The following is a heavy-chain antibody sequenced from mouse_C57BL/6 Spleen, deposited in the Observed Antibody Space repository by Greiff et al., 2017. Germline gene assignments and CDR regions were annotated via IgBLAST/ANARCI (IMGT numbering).Heavy chain of an antibody. CDR2: IYPSDSDT. V-gene: IGHV1-74*01. Sequence: QVQLQQPGAELVKPGASVKMSCKASGYTFTSYWMHWVKQRPGQGLEWIGRIYPSDSDTNYNQKFKGKATLTVDKSSSTSYMQLSSLTSDASAVYYCAGWLLRDSLDYWGQGTSVTVSS. D-gene: IGHD2-3*01. CDR1: GYTFTSYW. J-gene: IGHJ4*01. CDR3: AGWLLRDSLDY.